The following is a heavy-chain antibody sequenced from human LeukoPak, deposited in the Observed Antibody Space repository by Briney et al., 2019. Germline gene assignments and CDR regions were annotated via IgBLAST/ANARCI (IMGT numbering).Heavy chain of an antibody. CDR2: ISGSGGST. D-gene: IGHD3-10*01. V-gene: IGHV3-23*01. CDR1: GFTFSSYA. Sequence: GGSLRLSCAASGFTFSSYAMSWVRQAPGKGLEWVSAISGSGGSTYYADSVKGRFTISRDNSKNTLYPQMNSLRAEDTAVYYCAKDGGITMVRGVYYFDYWGQGTLVTVSS. J-gene: IGHJ4*02. CDR3: AKDGGITMVRGVYYFDY.